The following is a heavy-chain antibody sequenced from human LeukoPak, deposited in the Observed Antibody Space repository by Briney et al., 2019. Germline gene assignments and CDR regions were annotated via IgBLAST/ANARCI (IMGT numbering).Heavy chain of an antibody. CDR1: GFTFSSYG. CDR3: AILRMYYDFWSGYYKGGWFDP. Sequence: PGGSLRLSCAASGFTFSSYGMHWVRQAPGKGLEWVAVISYDGSNKYYADSVKGRFTISRDNSKNTLYLQMNSLRAEDTAVYYCAILRMYYDFWSGYYKGGWFDPWGQGTLVTVSS. CDR2: ISYDGSNK. V-gene: IGHV3-30*03. J-gene: IGHJ5*02. D-gene: IGHD3-3*01.